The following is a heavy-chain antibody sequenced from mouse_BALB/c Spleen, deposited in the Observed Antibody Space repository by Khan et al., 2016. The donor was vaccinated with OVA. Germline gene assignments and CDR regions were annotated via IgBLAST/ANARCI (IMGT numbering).Heavy chain of an antibody. Sequence: EVELVESGGDLVKPGGSLNLSCAASGFTFSSYSMSWVRQTPDKRLEWVASISSGGDYTYYPDSVKGRFTISRDNAKNTLYLQMIDLKSEDTAMYYGADHVTGSFAYWGQGTLVTVSA. CDR2: ISSGGDYT. D-gene: IGHD4-1*01. CDR1: GFTFSSYS. CDR3: ADHVTGSFAY. V-gene: IGHV5-6*01. J-gene: IGHJ3*01.